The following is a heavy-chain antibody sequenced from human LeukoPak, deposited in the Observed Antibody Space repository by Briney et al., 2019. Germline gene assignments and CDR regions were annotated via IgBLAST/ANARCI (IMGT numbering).Heavy chain of an antibody. CDR3: ARDGGQVGATGPFDY. Sequence: ASVKVSCKASGYTFTSYGISWVRQAPGQGLEWMGWISAYNGNTNYAQKFQGRVTMTRDTSISTAYMELSRLRSDDTAVYYCARDGGQVGATGPFDYWGQGTLVTVPS. J-gene: IGHJ4*02. D-gene: IGHD1-26*01. CDR1: GYTFTSYG. CDR2: ISAYNGNT. V-gene: IGHV1-18*01.